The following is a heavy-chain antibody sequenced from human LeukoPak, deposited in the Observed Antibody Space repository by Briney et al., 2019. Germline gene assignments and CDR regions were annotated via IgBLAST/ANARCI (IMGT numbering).Heavy chain of an antibody. CDR2: ISSDGSNK. CDR1: GFTFSRYA. Sequence: TGGSLRLSCAASGFTFSRYAMHWVRQAPGKGLEWVAVISSDGSNKYYADSVKGRLTISRDNSENTLYLQMNSLRAEDTAVYYCARVRSGSYSHDAFDIWGQGTMVTVSS. D-gene: IGHD1-26*01. J-gene: IGHJ3*02. V-gene: IGHV3-30-3*01. CDR3: ARVRSGSYSHDAFDI.